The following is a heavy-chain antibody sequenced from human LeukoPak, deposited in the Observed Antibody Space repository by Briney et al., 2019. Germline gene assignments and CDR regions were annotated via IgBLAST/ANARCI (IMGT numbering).Heavy chain of an antibody. V-gene: IGHV4-34*01. Sequence: SETLSLTCAVYGGSFSGYYWTWIRQPPGKGLGWIGEMNHSGSANYNPSLKSRVTISVDTSKNQCSLRLSSVTAADTAVDYCARGGFAQWVTAVGFEYWGQGTLVTVSS. CDR2: MNHSGSA. D-gene: IGHD2-21*02. CDR3: ARGGFAQWVTAVGFEY. CDR1: GGSFSGYY. J-gene: IGHJ4*02.